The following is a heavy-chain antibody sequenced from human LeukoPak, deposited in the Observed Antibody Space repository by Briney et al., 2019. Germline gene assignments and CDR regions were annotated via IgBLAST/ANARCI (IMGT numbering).Heavy chain of an antibody. CDR1: GYSFTSYW. V-gene: IGHV5-51*01. CDR2: IYPGDSDT. CDR3: ARRYYYDSSGYFHYFDY. Sequence: HGESLKISCKGSGYSFTSYWIGWVRQMPGKGLEWMGIIYPGDSDTRYSPSFQGQVTTSADKSISTAYLQWSSLKASDTAMYYCARRYYYDSSGYFHYFDYWGQGTLVTVSS. D-gene: IGHD3-22*01. J-gene: IGHJ4*02.